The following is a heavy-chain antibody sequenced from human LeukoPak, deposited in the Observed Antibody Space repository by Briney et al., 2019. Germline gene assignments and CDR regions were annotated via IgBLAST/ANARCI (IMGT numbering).Heavy chain of an antibody. V-gene: IGHV4-59*01. Sequence: SETLSLTCTVSGGSISSYYWNWIRQPPGKGLEWIGYIYYSGSTNYNPSLKSRVTISVDTSKNQFSLRLSSVTAADTAVYYCARHRIKSYGSGSYIDYWGQGTLVTVSS. J-gene: IGHJ4*02. CDR1: GGSISSYY. D-gene: IGHD3-10*01. CDR3: ARHRIKSYGSGSYIDY. CDR2: IYYSGST.